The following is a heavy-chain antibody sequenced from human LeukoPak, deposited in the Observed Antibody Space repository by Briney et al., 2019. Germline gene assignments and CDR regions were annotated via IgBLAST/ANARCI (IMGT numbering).Heavy chain of an antibody. CDR3: ATGYCSSTNCRIDY. V-gene: IGHV1-69*13. J-gene: IGHJ4*02. CDR2: IIPIFGTA. CDR1: GGTFSSYA. Sequence: SVKVSCKASGGTFSSYAISWVRQAPGQGLEWMGGIIPIFGTANYAQKFQGRVTITADESTSTAYMELSSLRSEDTAVYYCATGYCSSTNCRIDYWGQGTLVSVSS. D-gene: IGHD2-2*03.